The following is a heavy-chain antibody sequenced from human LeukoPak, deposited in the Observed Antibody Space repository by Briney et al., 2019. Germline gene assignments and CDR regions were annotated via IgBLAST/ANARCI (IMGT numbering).Heavy chain of an antibody. V-gene: IGHV3-7*01. CDR3: ARLGYCSGGTCYYYYNYYMDA. J-gene: IGHJ6*03. Sequence: PGGSLRLSCAASGFTFSNYWMSWVRQAPGKGLEWVANIKQDGSEKYYVDSVKGRFTISRDNAKNSLYLQMNSLRDEDTAVYYCARLGYCSGGTCYYYYNYYMDAWGKGTTVTVSS. CDR2: IKQDGSEK. D-gene: IGHD2-15*01. CDR1: GFTFSNYW.